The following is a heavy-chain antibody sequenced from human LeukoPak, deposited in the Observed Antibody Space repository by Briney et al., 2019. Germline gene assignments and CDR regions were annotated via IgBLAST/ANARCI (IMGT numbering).Heavy chain of an antibody. CDR2: IYPSDSDT. V-gene: IGHV5-51*01. D-gene: IGHD6-6*01. Sequence: GESLKISCKGSGYSFTNYWIVWVRQMPGKGLEWMGIIYPSDSDTRYSPSFQGQVTISADKSISTAYLQWSSLKASDTAMYYCAKLTIYGSSSTGFDYWGQGALVTVSS. J-gene: IGHJ4*02. CDR1: GYSFTNYW. CDR3: AKLTIYGSSSTGFDY.